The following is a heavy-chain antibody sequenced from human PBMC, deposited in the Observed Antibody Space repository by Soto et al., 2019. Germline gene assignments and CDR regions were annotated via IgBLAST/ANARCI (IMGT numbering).Heavy chain of an antibody. Sequence: EVQLLESGGGLVQPGGSLRLSCAASGFTFSSYAMTWVRQAPGKGLEWVSAISVSGGSTYYADSVKGRFTISRDNSKNTLYLQMNSLRAEATAVYYCAAGSSGSYRYYFDSWGQGTLVTVSS. D-gene: IGHD3-10*01. J-gene: IGHJ4*02. CDR2: ISVSGGST. CDR1: GFTFSSYA. V-gene: IGHV3-23*01. CDR3: AAGSSGSYRYYFDS.